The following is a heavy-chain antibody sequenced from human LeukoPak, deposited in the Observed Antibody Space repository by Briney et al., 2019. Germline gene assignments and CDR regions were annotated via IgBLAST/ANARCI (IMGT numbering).Heavy chain of an antibody. CDR3: ARILRSQYYFDY. V-gene: IGHV4-61*01. Sequence: SETLSLTCTVSGGSVSSGSYYWSWIRQPPGKGLEWIGYIYYSGSTNYNPSLKSRVTISVDTSKNQFSLKLSSVTAADTAVYYCARILRSQYYFDYWGQGALVTVSS. CDR2: IYYSGST. J-gene: IGHJ4*02. D-gene: IGHD3-16*01. CDR1: GGSVSSGSYY.